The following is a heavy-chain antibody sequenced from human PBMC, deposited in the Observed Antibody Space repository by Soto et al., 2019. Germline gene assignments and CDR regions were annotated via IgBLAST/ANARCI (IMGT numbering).Heavy chain of an antibody. D-gene: IGHD2-2*03. J-gene: IGHJ1*01. CDR1: GGTFSNSA. Sequence: GASVKVSCKASGGTFSNSAIAWVRQAPGQGLEGLGMIIPIFTTKSYAQKFKDRLTISADGSTSTAYMELSGPKSEDTAVYFCARTSGLFGQCSARGDNWGKGTRMTLYS. CDR3: ARTSGLFGQCSARGDN. V-gene: IGHV1-69*13. CDR2: IIPIFTTK.